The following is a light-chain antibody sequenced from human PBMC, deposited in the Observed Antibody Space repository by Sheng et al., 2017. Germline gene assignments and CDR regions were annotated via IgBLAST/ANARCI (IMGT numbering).Light chain of an antibody. CDR3: QQFHSWPPWT. J-gene: IGKJ1*01. CDR1: QNIRTN. Sequence: EIVLTQSPATLSVSPGERATLSCRASQNIRTNLAWFQQRPGQAPRLLIYGASTRAAGIPARFRGGGSGTEFTLTISSLQSEDFAVYFCQQFHSWPPWTFGRGTTVEIK. CDR2: GAS. V-gene: IGKV3-15*01.